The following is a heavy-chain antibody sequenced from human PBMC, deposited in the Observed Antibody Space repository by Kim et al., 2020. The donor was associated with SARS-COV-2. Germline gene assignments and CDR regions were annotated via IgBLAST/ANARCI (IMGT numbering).Heavy chain of an antibody. CDR2: INHSGST. D-gene: IGHD4-17*01. CDR3: ARGNGAYWYFDL. Sequence: SETLSLTCAVYGGSFSGYYWSWIRQPPGKGLEWIGEINHSGSTNYNPSLKSRVTISVDTSKNQFSLKLSSVTAADTAVYYCARGNGAYWYFDLWGRGTLV. V-gene: IGHV4-34*01. CDR1: GGSFSGYY. J-gene: IGHJ2*01.